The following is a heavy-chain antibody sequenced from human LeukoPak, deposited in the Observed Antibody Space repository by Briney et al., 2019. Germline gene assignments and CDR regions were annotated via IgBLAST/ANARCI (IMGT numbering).Heavy chain of an antibody. J-gene: IGHJ6*02. CDR2: ISSSSSYI. CDR3: ARAVLLQAYYYGMDV. Sequence: PGGSLRLSCAASGFTFSNAWMSWVRQAPGKGLEWVSSISSSSSYIYYADSVKGRFTISRDNAKNSLYLQMNSLRAEDTAVYYCARAVLLQAYYYGMDVWGQGTTVTVSS. CDR1: GFTFSNAW. V-gene: IGHV3-21*01. D-gene: IGHD2/OR15-2a*01.